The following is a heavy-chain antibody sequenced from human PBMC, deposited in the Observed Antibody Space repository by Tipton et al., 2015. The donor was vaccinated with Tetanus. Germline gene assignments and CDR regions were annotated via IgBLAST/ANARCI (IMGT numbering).Heavy chain of an antibody. V-gene: IGHV5-51*01. D-gene: IGHD4-17*01. CDR1: GYSFTSYW. CDR2: IYPGDSDT. Sequence: QLVQSGAEVKKPGESLKISCKGSGYSFTSYWIGWVRQMPGKGLEWMGIIYPGDSDTRCSPSFQGQVTISADKSISTAYLQWSSLKASDTAMYYCARLAVGDDYGDEHFDYWGQGTLVTVSS. CDR3: ARLAVGDDYGDEHFDY. J-gene: IGHJ4*02.